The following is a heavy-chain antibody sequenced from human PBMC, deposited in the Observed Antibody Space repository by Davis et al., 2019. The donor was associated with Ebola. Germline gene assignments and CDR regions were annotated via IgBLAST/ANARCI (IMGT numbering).Heavy chain of an antibody. CDR1: GYTFTSYY. CDR2: INPSGGST. D-gene: IGHD6-13*01. Sequence: ASVKVSCKASGYTFTSYYMHWVRQAPGQGLEWMGIINPSGGSTSYAQKFQGRVTMTTDTSTSTAYMELRSLRSDDTAVYYCARSGIAAAGIWWWFDPWGQGTLVTVSS. J-gene: IGHJ5*02. V-gene: IGHV1-46*01. CDR3: ARSGIAAAGIWWWFDP.